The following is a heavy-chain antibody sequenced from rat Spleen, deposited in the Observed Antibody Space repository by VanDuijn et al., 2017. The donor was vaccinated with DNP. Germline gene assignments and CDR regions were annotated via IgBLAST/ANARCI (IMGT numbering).Heavy chain of an antibody. D-gene: IGHD1-10*01. CDR3: TREREPYNNPYYFDY. CDR1: GFSLTTNG. Sequence: QVQLKESGPGLVQPSQTLSLTCTVSGFSLTTNGVSWVRQPPGKGLEWIAAISSGGDTYFNSALKSRLSISRDTSKSQVFLGMNSLQTEDTAIYFCTREREPYNNPYYFDYWGQGVMVTVSS. J-gene: IGHJ2*01. V-gene: IGHV2S12*01. CDR2: ISSGGDT.